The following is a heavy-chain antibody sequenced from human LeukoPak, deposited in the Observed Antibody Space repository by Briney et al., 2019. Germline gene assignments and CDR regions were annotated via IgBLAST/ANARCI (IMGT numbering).Heavy chain of an antibody. CDR1: GDSVSSNSAG. Sequence: SQTLSLTCAISGDSVSSNSAGWNWIRQSPSRGLEWLGRTYYRSKWYNEYAVSVKSRVTINPDTSKNQFSLQLDSVTPDDTAVYYCARDRLPALYYMDVWGKGTTVTISS. V-gene: IGHV6-1*01. CDR2: TYYRSKWYN. J-gene: IGHJ6*03. CDR3: ARDRLPALYYMDV.